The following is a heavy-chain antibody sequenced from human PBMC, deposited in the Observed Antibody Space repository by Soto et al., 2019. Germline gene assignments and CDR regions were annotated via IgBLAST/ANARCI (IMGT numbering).Heavy chain of an antibody. D-gene: IGHD5-18*01. V-gene: IGHV3-23*01. J-gene: IGHJ6*02. CDR1: GFTFSSYA. CDR3: AKEEKDTAMALYYYYYYGMDV. Sequence: PGGSLRLSCAASGFTFSSYAMSWVRQAPGKGLEWASAISGSGGSTYYADSVKGRFTISRDNSKNTLYLQMNSLRAEDTAVYYCAKEEKDTAMALYYYYYYGMDVWGQGTTVTVSS. CDR2: ISGSGGST.